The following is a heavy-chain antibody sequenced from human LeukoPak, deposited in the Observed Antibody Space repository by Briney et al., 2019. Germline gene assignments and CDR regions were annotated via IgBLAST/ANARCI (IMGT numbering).Heavy chain of an antibody. Sequence: GGSLRLSCAASGFTFDDYAMPWVRQAPGKGLEWVSGISWNSGSIGYADSVKGRFTISRDNAKNSLYLQMNSLRAEDTALYYCAKDIAARGFNFDYWGQGTLVTVSS. V-gene: IGHV3-9*01. J-gene: IGHJ4*02. CDR2: ISWNSGSI. CDR1: GFTFDDYA. D-gene: IGHD6-6*01. CDR3: AKDIAARGFNFDY.